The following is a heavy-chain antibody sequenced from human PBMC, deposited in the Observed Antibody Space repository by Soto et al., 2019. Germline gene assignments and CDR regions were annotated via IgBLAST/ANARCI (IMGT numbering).Heavy chain of an antibody. J-gene: IGHJ5*02. CDR2: IYHSGKT. CDR1: GYSISRGYY. CDR3: ALHTFYFGHSPQYNNWFDP. V-gene: IGHV4-38-2*01. D-gene: IGHD3-10*01. Sequence: LTCVVSGYSISRGYYWGWIRQPPGKGLEWIGSIYHSGKTYYNPSLKSRVTLSVDTSKNQFSLKLSSVTAADTAIYYCALHTFYFGHSPQYNNWFDPWGQGTLVTVSS.